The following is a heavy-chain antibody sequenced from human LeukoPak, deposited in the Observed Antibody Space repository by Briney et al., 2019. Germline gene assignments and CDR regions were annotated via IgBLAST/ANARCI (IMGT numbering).Heavy chain of an antibody. CDR3: GRAGPVTKDHFIDV. J-gene: IGHJ6*03. V-gene: IGHV3-21*01. Sequence: GGSLRLSCAASGFTFSSYNMNWVRQAPGKGLEWVSSISSSSLYIYYADSVKGRFTISRDNAKNSLFLQMNSLSAEDTAVYYCGRAGPVTKDHFIDVWGKGTTVTVSS. CDR2: ISSSSLYI. CDR1: GFTFSSYN. D-gene: IGHD2-2*01.